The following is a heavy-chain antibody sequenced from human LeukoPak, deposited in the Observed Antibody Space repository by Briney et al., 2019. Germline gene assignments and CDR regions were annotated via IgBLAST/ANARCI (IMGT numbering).Heavy chain of an antibody. CDR3: ARSYCSGGSCYDY. V-gene: IGHV5-51*01. D-gene: IGHD2-15*01. CDR2: VYPGDPDT. J-gene: IGHJ4*02. CDR1: RYIFPNYW. Sequence: GASLQISCKGSRYIFPNYWIAWVRQLSGRGLEVMGIVYPGDPDTRYSPSFRGQVTISAHKSISTAYLQWSSLQASATAMYYCARSYCSGGSCYDYWGQGTQVTVSS.